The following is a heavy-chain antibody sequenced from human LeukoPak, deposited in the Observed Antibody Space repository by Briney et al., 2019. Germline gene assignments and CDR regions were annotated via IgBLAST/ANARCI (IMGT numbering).Heavy chain of an antibody. CDR2: ISTGSADR. CDR3: ARDVGYCSGGNCYRWFAS. D-gene: IGHD2-15*01. J-gene: IGHJ5*01. CDR1: GFTFSDFS. Sequence: GGSLRLSCAASGFTFSDFSFSWVRQAPGKGLEWVSYISTGSADRKYADSVKGRFTISRDDATNSVSLLMNSLRGDDAAVHYCARDVGYCSGGNCYRWFASWGQGTLVTVSS. V-gene: IGHV3-48*01.